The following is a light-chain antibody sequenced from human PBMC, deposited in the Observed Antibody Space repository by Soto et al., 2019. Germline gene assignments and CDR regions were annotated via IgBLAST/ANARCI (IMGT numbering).Light chain of an antibody. CDR2: DVS. Sequence: QSVLTQPASGSGSPGQSITISCTGTSSDVGGYNYVSWYQQHPGKAPKLMIYDVSNRPSGVSNRFSGSKSGNTASLTISGLQAEDEADYYCSSYTSSSTNWVFGGGTKLTVL. V-gene: IGLV2-14*01. CDR1: SSDVGGYNY. CDR3: SSYTSSSTNWV. J-gene: IGLJ3*02.